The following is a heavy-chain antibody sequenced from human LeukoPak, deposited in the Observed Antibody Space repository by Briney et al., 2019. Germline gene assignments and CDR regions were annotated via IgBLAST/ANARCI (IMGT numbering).Heavy chain of an antibody. J-gene: IGHJ6*02. CDR3: ARQGVDSSGWYYYLSAMDV. Sequence: ASVKVSCKASGYTFTNYAMNWVRQAPGQGLEWMGWINTNTGNPTYAQGFTGRFDFSLDTSVSTAYLQISSVKAEDAAVYCCARQGVDSSGWYYYLSAMDVWGQGTTVTVSS. CDR1: GYTFTNYA. V-gene: IGHV7-4-1*02. D-gene: IGHD6-25*01. CDR2: INTNTGNP.